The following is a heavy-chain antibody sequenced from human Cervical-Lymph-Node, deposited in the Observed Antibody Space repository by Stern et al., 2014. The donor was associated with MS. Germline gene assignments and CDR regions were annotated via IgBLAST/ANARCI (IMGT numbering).Heavy chain of an antibody. D-gene: IGHD4-23*01. Sequence: QVQLVESGSGLVKPSQTLSLTCAVSGGSISSGDYSWSWIRQPPGKSLEWLGYIVHSGSTYYNPSLKSLVSIPVDRSKNQFSLKLSSVTAADTAMYYCARIFGGNFDNWGQGTLVTVSS. J-gene: IGHJ4*02. CDR3: ARIFGGNFDN. CDR2: IVHSGST. CDR1: GGSISSGDYS. V-gene: IGHV4-30-2*01.